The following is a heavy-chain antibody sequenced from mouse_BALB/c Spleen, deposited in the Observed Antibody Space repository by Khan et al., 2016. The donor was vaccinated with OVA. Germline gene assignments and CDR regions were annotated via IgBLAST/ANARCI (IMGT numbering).Heavy chain of an antibody. CDR3: ARQGGIYDGPFDY. V-gene: IGHV5-9-3*01. J-gene: IGHJ2*01. Sequence: EVELVESGGDLVKPGGSLKLSCAASGFTFNNYAMSWVRQTPEKRLEWVATVSSGGSFTYYPDSVKGRFTISRDNATNTLYLQMSMLRSEDTAMYYCARQGGIYDGPFDYWGQGTTLTVAS. CDR2: VSSGGSFT. D-gene: IGHD2-3*01. CDR1: GFTFNNYA.